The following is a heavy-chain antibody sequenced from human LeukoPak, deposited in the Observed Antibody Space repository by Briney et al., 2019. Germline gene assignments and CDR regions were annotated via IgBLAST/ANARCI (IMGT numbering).Heavy chain of an antibody. CDR3: ASLFREWELLNDY. D-gene: IGHD1-26*01. CDR1: GYTFTGYY. V-gene: IGHV1-2*02. Sequence: ASVKVSCTASGYTFTGYYMHWVRQAPGQGLEWMGWINPNSGGTNYAQKFQGRVTMTRDTSISTAYMELSRLRSDDTAVYYCASLFREWELLNDYWGQGTLVTVSS. CDR2: INPNSGGT. J-gene: IGHJ4*02.